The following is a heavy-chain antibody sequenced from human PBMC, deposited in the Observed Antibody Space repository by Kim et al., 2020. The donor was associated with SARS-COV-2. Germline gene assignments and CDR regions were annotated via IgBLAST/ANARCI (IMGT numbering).Heavy chain of an antibody. D-gene: IGHD6-19*01. CDR1: GGFISSDY. CDR2: ISNTGTT. CDR3: ARDFHNTGWRSLDP. V-gene: IGHV4-59*01. Sequence: SETLSLTCTVSGGFISSDYWAWIRQSPGKGLEWIGSISNTGTTKTTPSLESRVTMSFDAPKGQFSLSLSSLTAAATAINYCARDFHNTGWRSLDPWGPG. J-gene: IGHJ5*02.